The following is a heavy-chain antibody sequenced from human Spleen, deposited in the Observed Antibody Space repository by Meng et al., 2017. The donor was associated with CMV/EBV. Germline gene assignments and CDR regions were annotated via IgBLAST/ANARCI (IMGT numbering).Heavy chain of an antibody. CDR2: INLNGGGT. Sequence: KVSCKASGFIFTTKYMHWVRQAPGQGLEWMGIINLNGGGTNYAQNFQGRATMTSDTSTSTVYMDLSSLRSEDTAVYYCARDREGAMDYWGQGTLVTSPQ. V-gene: IGHV1-46*01. J-gene: IGHJ4*02. CDR3: ARDREGAMDY. CDR1: GFIFTTKY. D-gene: IGHD1-26*01.